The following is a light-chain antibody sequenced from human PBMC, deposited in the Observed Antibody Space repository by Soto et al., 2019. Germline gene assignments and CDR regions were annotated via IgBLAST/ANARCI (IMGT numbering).Light chain of an antibody. CDR3: QQYGNSPFT. J-gene: IGKJ5*01. CDR2: GAS. Sequence: EIVLTQSPGTLSLSLGERATLSCRASQSISSTSLAWYQQKPGQAPRLLIYGASTRATGIPDRFSGSESGTDFTLTISRLEPEDFVLYSCQQYGNSPFTFGQGTRLEIK. CDR1: QSISSTS. V-gene: IGKV3-20*01.